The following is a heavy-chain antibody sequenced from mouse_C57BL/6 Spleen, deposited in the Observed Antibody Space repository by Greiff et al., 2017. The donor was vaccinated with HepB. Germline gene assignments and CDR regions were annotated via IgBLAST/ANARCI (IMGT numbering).Heavy chain of an antibody. CDR2: IDPSDSYT. Sequence: VQLQQPGAELVMPGASVKLSCKASGYTFTSYWMHWVKQRPGQGLEWIGEIDPSDSYTNYNQKFKGKSTLTVDKSSSTAYMQLSSLTSEDSAVYYCARVAYGSSFVDYWGQGTSVTVSS. CDR3: ARVAYGSSFVDY. J-gene: IGHJ4*01. CDR1: GYTFTSYW. D-gene: IGHD1-1*01. V-gene: IGHV1-69*01.